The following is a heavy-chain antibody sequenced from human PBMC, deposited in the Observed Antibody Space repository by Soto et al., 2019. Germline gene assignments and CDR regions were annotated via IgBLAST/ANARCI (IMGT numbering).Heavy chain of an antibody. V-gene: IGHV4-4*02. CDR2: IFHSGRT. J-gene: IGHJ4*02. CDR3: ARPNLRSGWTFDH. Sequence: SETLSLTCPVCGTSIISNDWWLWTRQTAGKGLAWIGEIFHSGRTNYILSFKSRVTISVDSSKSQFPLEMASVTAADTAVYYCARPNLRSGWTFDHWGQGTPVTVSS. D-gene: IGHD6-19*01. CDR1: GTSIISNDW.